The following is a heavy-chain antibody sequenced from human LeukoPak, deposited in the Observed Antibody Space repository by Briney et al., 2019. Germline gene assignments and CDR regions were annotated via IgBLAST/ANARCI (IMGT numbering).Heavy chain of an antibody. CDR2: ITTSGTYI. Sequence: GGSLRLSCAASGFTFTRFNMNWVRQAPGKGLELVSSITTSGTYIYYADSVKGRFTISRDNAKNSLYLQMNSLRAEDTAVYYCAKDRDEGDIWGQGTMVTVSS. J-gene: IGHJ3*02. V-gene: IGHV3-21*06. D-gene: IGHD3-10*01. CDR1: GFTFTRFN. CDR3: AKDRDEGDI.